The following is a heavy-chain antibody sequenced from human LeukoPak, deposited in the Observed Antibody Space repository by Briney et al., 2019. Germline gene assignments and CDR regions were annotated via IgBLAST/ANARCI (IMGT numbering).Heavy chain of an antibody. CDR3: ARGSSSSWYNGPPTEFDY. V-gene: IGHV4-34*01. D-gene: IGHD6-13*01. CDR2: INHSGST. J-gene: IGHJ4*02. Sequence: PSETLSLTCAVYGGSFSGYYWSWIRQPPGKGLEWIGEINHSGSTNYNPSLKSRVTISVDTSKNQFSLKLSSVTAEDTAVYYCARGSSSSWYNGPPTEFDYWGQGTLVTVSS. CDR1: GGSFSGYY.